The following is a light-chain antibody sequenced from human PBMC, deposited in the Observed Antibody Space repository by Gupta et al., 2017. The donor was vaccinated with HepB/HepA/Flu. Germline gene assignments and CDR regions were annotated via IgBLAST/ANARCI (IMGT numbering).Light chain of an antibody. Sequence: QSLLTQPPSVSGTPRQRTTISCSQRNSNSGRNTVHWYQHLPGTAPKLLIYNNFHRPSGVPDRFSGSRSGTSASLAISGLQSEDEADYYCAAWDDGRSGYVFGSGTQVTVL. J-gene: IGLJ1*01. CDR2: NNF. CDR3: AAWDDGRSGYV. CDR1: NSNSGRNT. V-gene: IGLV1-44*01.